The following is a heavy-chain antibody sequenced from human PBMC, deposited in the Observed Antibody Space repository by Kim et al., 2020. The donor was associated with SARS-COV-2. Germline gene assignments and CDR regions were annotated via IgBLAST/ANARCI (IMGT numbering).Heavy chain of an antibody. V-gene: IGHV1-3*01. CDR3: ARQLWFGESSVWFDP. CDR2: INAGNGNT. J-gene: IGHJ5*02. D-gene: IGHD3-10*01. Sequence: ASVKVSCKASGYTFTSYAMHWVRQAPGQRLEWMGWINAGNGNTKYSQKFQGRVTITRDTSASTAYMELSSLRSEDTAVYYCARQLWFGESSVWFDPWGQGTLVTVSS. CDR1: GYTFTSYA.